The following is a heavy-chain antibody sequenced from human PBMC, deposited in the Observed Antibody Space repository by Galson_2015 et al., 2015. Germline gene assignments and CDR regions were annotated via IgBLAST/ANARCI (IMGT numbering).Heavy chain of an antibody. V-gene: IGHV3-30*18. CDR2: ISYDGSNK. CDR1: GFTFSSYG. Sequence: SLRLSCAASGFTFSSYGMHWVRQAPGKGLEWVAVISYDGSNKYYADSVKGRFTISRDNSKNTLYLQMNSLRAADTAVYYCAKDLMAVAGTSYYYGMDVSGQASAVTVSS. D-gene: IGHD6-19*01. CDR3: AKDLMAVAGTSYYYGMDV. J-gene: IGHJ6*02.